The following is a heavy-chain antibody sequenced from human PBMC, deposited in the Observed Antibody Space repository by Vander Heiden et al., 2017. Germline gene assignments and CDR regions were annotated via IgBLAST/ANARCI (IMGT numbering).Heavy chain of an antibody. Sequence: EVQLLESGGDLVQPGGSLRLSCAASGFTFSSYAMNWVRQAPGKGLEWVSGISGSGSSTYYADSVKGRFTISRDDSQNTLYLQMNSLRAADTAVYYCAKPNSTGYYYQAEYFHHWGQGTLVTVSS. CDR1: GFTFSSYA. CDR2: ISGSGSST. D-gene: IGHD3-22*01. J-gene: IGHJ1*01. CDR3: AKPNSTGYYYQAEYFHH. V-gene: IGHV3-23*01.